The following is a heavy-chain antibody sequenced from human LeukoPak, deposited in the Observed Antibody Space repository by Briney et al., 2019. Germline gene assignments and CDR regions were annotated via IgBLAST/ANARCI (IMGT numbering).Heavy chain of an antibody. CDR3: ARDALDYYDSSGYYYVGYFDY. D-gene: IGHD3-22*01. CDR1: GGTFSSYA. J-gene: IGHJ4*02. Sequence: SVKVSCKASGGTFSSYAISWVRQAPGQGLEWMGGIIPIFGTANYAQKFQGRVTITADKSTSTAYMELSSLRSEDTAVYYCARDALDYYDSSGYYYVGYFDYWGQGTLVTVSS. CDR2: IIPIFGTA. V-gene: IGHV1-69*06.